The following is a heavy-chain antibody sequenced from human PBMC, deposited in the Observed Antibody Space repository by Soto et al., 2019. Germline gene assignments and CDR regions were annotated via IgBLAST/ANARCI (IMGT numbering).Heavy chain of an antibody. V-gene: IGHV4-59*08. CDR3: ARRWGAAVDY. J-gene: IGHJ4*02. CDR1: GGSISSYY. D-gene: IGHD1-26*01. Sequence: QVQLQESGPGLVKPSETLSLTCTVSGGSISSYYWSWIRQPPGKGLEWIGYIYYSGSTNYNPSLMIRVTISVDTSKNQFSLKLSSVAAADTAVYYCARRWGAAVDYWGQGTLVTVSS. CDR2: IYYSGST.